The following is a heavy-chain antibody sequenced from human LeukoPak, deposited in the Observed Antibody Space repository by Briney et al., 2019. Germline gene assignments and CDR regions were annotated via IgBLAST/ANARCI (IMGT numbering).Heavy chain of an antibody. CDR3: ARDLGYGGNPWFDP. Sequence: GGSLRLSCAASGFIFSTYGMSWVRQAPGKGLEWVSTINSGGVTTYYADSVKGRFTISRDNSKNTLYLQMNSLRAEDTAVYYCARDLGYGGNPWFDPWGQGTLVTVSS. J-gene: IGHJ5*02. CDR2: INSGGVTT. V-gene: IGHV3-23*01. D-gene: IGHD4-17*01. CDR1: GFIFSTYG.